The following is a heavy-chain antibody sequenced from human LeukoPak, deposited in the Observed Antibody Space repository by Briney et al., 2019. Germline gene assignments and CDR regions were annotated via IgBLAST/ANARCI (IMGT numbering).Heavy chain of an antibody. CDR3: ASICSGGSCHSGHRWFDP. CDR2: IYYSGST. Sequence: PSETLSLTCTVSGGSISSSSYYWGWIRQPPGKGLEWIGSIYYSGSTYYNPSLKSRVTISVDTSKNQFSLKLSSVTAADTAVYYCASICSGGSCHSGHRWFDPWGQGTLVTVSS. V-gene: IGHV4-39*07. CDR1: GGSISSSSYY. D-gene: IGHD2-15*01. J-gene: IGHJ5*02.